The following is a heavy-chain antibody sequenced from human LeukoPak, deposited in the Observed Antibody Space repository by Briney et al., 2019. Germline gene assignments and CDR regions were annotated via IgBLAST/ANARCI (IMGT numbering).Heavy chain of an antibody. CDR3: ARVDHTKAASPRFDY. D-gene: IGHD6-25*01. CDR2: IYYSGST. Sequence: SETLSLTCTVSGGSISSSSYYWGWFRQPPGKGLEWIGSIYYSGSTYYNPSLKSRVTISAGTSENQFSLKLSSVTAADTAVYYCARVDHTKAASPRFDYWGQGTLVTVSS. CDR1: GGSISSSSYY. V-gene: IGHV4-39*07. J-gene: IGHJ4*02.